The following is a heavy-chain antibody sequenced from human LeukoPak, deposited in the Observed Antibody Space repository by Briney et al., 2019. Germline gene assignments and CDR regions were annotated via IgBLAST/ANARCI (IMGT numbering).Heavy chain of an antibody. V-gene: IGHV5-51*01. D-gene: IGHD6-13*01. Sequence: GESLKISCKGSGYSFANYWIAWVRQMPGKGLEWVAIIYCGDSETRYSPSFQGQVTISADKSISTAYLQWSSLKASDSAIYYCVRDGAAAGLSPFDYWGQGTLVTVSS. CDR3: VRDGAAAGLSPFDY. CDR1: GYSFANYW. CDR2: IYCGDSET. J-gene: IGHJ4*02.